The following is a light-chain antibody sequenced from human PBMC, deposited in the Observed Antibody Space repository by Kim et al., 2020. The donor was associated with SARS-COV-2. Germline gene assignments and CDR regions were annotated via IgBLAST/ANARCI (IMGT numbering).Light chain of an antibody. CDR2: DAT. CDR3: QQSNNWPPLT. CDR1: QTINNK. J-gene: IGKJ1*01. V-gene: IGKV3-15*01. Sequence: APGERATRACKASQTINNKLVWYQQKPGQAPRLLIYDATTRATGIPARFIGSGSKTDFTLTISSLQSEDFAVYYCQQSNNWPPLTFSQGTKVDIK.